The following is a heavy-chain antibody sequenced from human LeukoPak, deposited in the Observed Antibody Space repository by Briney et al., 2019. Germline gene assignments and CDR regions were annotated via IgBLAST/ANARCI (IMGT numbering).Heavy chain of an antibody. Sequence: PGGSLRLSCAASGLTFNSYEMNWVRQAPGKGLEWVSYISSSGSTIYKADSVKGRFTISRENAKNSLYLQMNSLRAEDTAVYYCARSLSIGDAFDIWGQGTMVTVSS. V-gene: IGHV3-48*03. D-gene: IGHD2/OR15-2a*01. CDR2: ISSSGSTI. J-gene: IGHJ3*02. CDR1: GLTFNSYE. CDR3: ARSLSIGDAFDI.